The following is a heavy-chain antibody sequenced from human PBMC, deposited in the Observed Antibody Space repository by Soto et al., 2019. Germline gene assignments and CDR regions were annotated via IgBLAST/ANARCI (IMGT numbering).Heavy chain of an antibody. D-gene: IGHD3-3*01. J-gene: IGHJ2*01. Sequence: QVPLVESGGGLVKPGGSLRLSCAASGFTFSDYYMSWIRQAPGKGLEWVSYISSSSSYTNYADSVKGRFTISRDNAKDAVYLQMNRLRDEDTAVDYCARDNPATYDDFWSGYYGYWYFDLGGRGTLVTVSS. CDR3: ARDNPATYDDFWSGYYGYWYFDL. CDR2: ISSSSSYT. CDR1: GFTFSDYY. V-gene: IGHV3-11*06.